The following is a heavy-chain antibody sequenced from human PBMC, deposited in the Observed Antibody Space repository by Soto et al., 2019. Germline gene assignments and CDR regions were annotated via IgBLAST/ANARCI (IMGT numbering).Heavy chain of an antibody. V-gene: IGHV1-46*01. D-gene: IGHD6-13*01. CDR2: INPSGGST. Sequence: ASVKVSCKASGYNFTSYCMYWVRQAPGQGLEWMGIINPSGGSTSYAQKFQGRVTMTRDTSTSTVYMELSSLRSEDAAVYYCASVSGSSSWYWVYYYYGMDVWGQGTTVTVSS. CDR1: GYNFTSYC. CDR3: ASVSGSSSWYWVYYYYGMDV. J-gene: IGHJ6*02.